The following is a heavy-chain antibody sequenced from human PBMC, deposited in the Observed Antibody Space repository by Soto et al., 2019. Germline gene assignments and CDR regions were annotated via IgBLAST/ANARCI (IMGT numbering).Heavy chain of an antibody. CDR2: ISYDGSNK. Sequence: PGGSLRLSCAASGFTFSSYAMHWVRQAPGKGLEWVAVISYDGSNKYYADSVKGRFTISRDNSKNTPYLQMNSLRAEDTAVYYCARVSPAAAGTFYYYYYGMDVWGQGTTVTVS. J-gene: IGHJ6*02. CDR1: GFTFSSYA. V-gene: IGHV3-30-3*01. CDR3: ARVSPAAAGTFYYYYYGMDV. D-gene: IGHD6-13*01.